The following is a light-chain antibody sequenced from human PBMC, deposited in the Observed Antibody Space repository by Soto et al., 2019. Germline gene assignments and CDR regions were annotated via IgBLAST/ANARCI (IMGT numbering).Light chain of an antibody. J-gene: IGKJ4*01. CDR2: AAS. Sequence: EIVMTQSPATLSVSPGERVTLSCRASQSVRSNLAWYQQIPGQAPRLLIYAASTRATGIPDRFSGSGSGTEFTLTISSLQSEDFAIYSCQHYDHWPLTFGGGTKLEIK. CDR3: QHYDHWPLT. CDR1: QSVRSN. V-gene: IGKV3-15*01.